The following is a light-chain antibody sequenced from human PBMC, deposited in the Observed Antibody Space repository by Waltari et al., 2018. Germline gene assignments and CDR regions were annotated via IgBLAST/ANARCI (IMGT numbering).Light chain of an antibody. CDR2: DNT. CDR1: DSNIGAGYD. V-gene: IGLV1-40*01. CDR3: QACDSTFGVV. Sequence: QSVLTQPPSVSGAPGQSVHISCTGSDSNIGAGYDVHWYQQLPGIAPRLIIFDNTHRASGVPDRFSGTKLGTSASLAINGLRAEDEADYYCQACDSTFGVVFGGGTKLTVL. J-gene: IGLJ2*01.